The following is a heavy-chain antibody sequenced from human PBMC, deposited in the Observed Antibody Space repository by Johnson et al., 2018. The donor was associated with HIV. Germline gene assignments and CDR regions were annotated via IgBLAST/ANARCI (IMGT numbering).Heavy chain of an antibody. Sequence: MLLVESGGGVVQPGGSLRLSCAASGFTFSSYAMHWVRQAPGKGLEWVAIISYDGSNKYFGGSVEGRFDISRENSKNSHYLHMNSLRPEDTAVYYCARDRGYWDAFDIWGQGTMVTVSS. CDR2: ISYDGSNK. V-gene: IGHV3-30*09. CDR1: GFTFSSYA. D-gene: IGHD3-22*01. J-gene: IGHJ3*02. CDR3: ARDRGYWDAFDI.